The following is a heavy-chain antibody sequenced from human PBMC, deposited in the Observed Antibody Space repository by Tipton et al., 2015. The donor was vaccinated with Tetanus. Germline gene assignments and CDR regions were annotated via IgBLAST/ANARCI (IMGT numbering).Heavy chain of an antibody. Sequence: TLSLTCTVSGGSISSSGFYWGWIRQPPGKVLEWIGDIYYTGNTNYKPSLRSRVSMSGDTSKYQFSLGLSSVTAADTAVYYCVRLWGYYYDSSGYPDSWGHGTLVTVSS. J-gene: IGHJ5*01. CDR1: GGSISSSGFY. CDR2: IYYTGNT. D-gene: IGHD3-22*01. CDR3: VRLWGYYYDSSGYPDS. V-gene: IGHV4-39*01.